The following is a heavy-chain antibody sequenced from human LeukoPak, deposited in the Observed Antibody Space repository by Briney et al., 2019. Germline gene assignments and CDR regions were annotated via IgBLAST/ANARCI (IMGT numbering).Heavy chain of an antibody. CDR3: ARVVVRGIEAVGDFDY. Sequence: ASVKVSCKASGYTFTSYGISWVRQAPGQGLEWMGWISAYNGNTNYAQKLQGRVTMTTDTSTSTAYMELRSLRSDDTAVYYCARVVVRGIEAVGDFDYWGQGTLVTVSS. V-gene: IGHV1-18*01. D-gene: IGHD6-13*01. CDR1: GYTFTSYG. J-gene: IGHJ4*02. CDR2: ISAYNGNT.